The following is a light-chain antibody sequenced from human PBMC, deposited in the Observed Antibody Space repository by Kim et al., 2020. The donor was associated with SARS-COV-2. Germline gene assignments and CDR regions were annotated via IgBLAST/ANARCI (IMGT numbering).Light chain of an antibody. J-gene: IGLJ1*01. V-gene: IGLV3-1*01. CDR2: QDN. Sequence: SYELAQPPSVSVSPGQTANITCSGDELGDKYGCWYQQKPGQSPLLVIYQDNKRPSGIPERFSGSRSGSTVILTISGTQAVDEADYYCQAWDSNSLYVFGAGTRVTVL. CDR3: QAWDSNSLYV. CDR1: ELGDKY.